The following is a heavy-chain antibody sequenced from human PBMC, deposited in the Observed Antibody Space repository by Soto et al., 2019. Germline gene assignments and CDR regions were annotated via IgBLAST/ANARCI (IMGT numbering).Heavy chain of an antibody. CDR2: IAPTDSYP. CDR1: GYSFTSYW. V-gene: IGHV5-10-1*01. J-gene: IGHJ5*02. D-gene: IGHD1-7*01. Sequence: GESLKISCKGSGYSFTSYWITWVRQIPGKGLEWMGMIAPTDSYPKYSPSFQGHVTISADKSISTAFLQCSSLQASDTAMDYCVRHAVVQGGTTGDWFDPWGQGTLVTVSS. CDR3: VRHAVVQGGTTGDWFDP.